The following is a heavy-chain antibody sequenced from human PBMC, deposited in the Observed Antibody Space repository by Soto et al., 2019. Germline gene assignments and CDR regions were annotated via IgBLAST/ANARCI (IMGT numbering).Heavy chain of an antibody. CDR3: ASPRYSSSSHYYYGMDV. CDR2: IKQDGSEK. D-gene: IGHD6-6*01. V-gene: IGHV3-7*03. Sequence: PGGSMRLACAASGFTFSSYWMSWVRQAPGKGLEGVANIKQDGSEKYYVDSVKGRFTISRDNAKNSLYLQMNSLRAEDTAVYYCASPRYSSSSHYYYGMDVWGQGTTVTVSS. CDR1: GFTFSSYW. J-gene: IGHJ6*02.